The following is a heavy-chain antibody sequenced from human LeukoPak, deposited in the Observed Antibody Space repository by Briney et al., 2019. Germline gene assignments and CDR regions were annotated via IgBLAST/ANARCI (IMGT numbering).Heavy chain of an antibody. CDR1: GGSISSSSYY. Sequence: SETLSLTCTVSGGSISSSSYYWGWIRQPPGKGLEWIGSIYFSGSTYYNPSLKSRLTISVDTSKNQFSLKLSSVTAADTAVYYCARDSSSWLDYFDYWGPGTLVTVSS. CDR3: ARDSSSWLDYFDY. V-gene: IGHV4-39*02. J-gene: IGHJ4*02. CDR2: IYFSGST. D-gene: IGHD6-13*01.